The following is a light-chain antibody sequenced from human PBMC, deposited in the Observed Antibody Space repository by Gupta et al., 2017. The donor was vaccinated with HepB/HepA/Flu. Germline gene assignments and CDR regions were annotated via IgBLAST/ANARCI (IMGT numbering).Light chain of an antibody. J-gene: IGKJ3*01. Sequence: AIPMTQSPSSLSAPVGDRVTITCRASQGIRIDLGWYQQKPGKAPKLLIYAASSLQSGVPSRFSGSGSGTDFTLTISSLQPEDFATYYCLQDFIHPFTFGPGTKVDIK. CDR2: AAS. V-gene: IGKV1-6*01. CDR3: LQDFIHPFT. CDR1: QGIRID.